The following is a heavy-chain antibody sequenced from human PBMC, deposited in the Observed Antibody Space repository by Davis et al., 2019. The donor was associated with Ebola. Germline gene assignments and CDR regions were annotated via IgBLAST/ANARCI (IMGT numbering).Heavy chain of an antibody. V-gene: IGHV3-21*01. J-gene: IGHJ4*02. D-gene: IGHD3-10*01. CDR3: ARDGTMVQGVSPLGY. CDR1: GFTFSSYS. Sequence: GESLKISCAASGFTFSSYSMNWVRQAPGKGLEWVSSISSSSSYIYYSDSVKGRFTISRDNAKNSLYLQMNSLRAEDTAVYYCARDGTMVQGVSPLGYWGQGTLVTVSS. CDR2: ISSSSSYI.